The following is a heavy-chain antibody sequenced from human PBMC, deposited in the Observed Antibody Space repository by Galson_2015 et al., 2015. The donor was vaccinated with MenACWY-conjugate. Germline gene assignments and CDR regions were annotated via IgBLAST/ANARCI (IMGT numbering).Heavy chain of an antibody. CDR2: INTKTGNP. J-gene: IGHJ6*02. V-gene: IGHV7-4-1*02. CDR1: GYTFRVHD. CDR3: ARPRHYRIIKVRGVITYYYYGMDV. D-gene: IGHD3-10*01. Sequence: SVKVSCKASGYTFRVHDINWVRQAPGQGPEWLGWINTKTGNPTYAQGFAGRFVFFLDTSVRAAYLEISSLKPEDTAVYYCARPRHYRIIKVRGVITYYYYGMDVWGQGTTVTVSS.